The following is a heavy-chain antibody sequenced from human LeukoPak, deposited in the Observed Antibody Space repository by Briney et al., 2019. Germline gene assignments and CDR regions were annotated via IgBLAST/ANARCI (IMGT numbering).Heavy chain of an antibody. J-gene: IGHJ4*02. V-gene: IGHV3-33*06. CDR1: GFTFSSYG. Sequence: PGRSLRLSCAASGFTFSSYGMHWVRQAPGKGLEWVAVIWYDGSNKYYADSVKGRFTISRDNSKNTLYLQMNSLRAEDTAVYYCAKAQLWSPYYFDYWGQGTLVTVSS. CDR2: IWYDGSNK. D-gene: IGHD5-18*01. CDR3: AKAQLWSPYYFDY.